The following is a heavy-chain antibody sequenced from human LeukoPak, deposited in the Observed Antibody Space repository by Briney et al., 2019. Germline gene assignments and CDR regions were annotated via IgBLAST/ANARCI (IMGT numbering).Heavy chain of an antibody. CDR2: IRYDGSNK. Sequence: PGGSLRLSCAASGFTFSSYAMSWVRQAPGKGLEWVAFIRYDGSNKYYADSVKGRFTISRDNSKNTLYLQMNTLRAEDTAVFYCAKAWSGNYYYHYMDVWGKGTTVTVSS. V-gene: IGHV3-30*02. CDR3: AKAWSGNYYYHYMDV. D-gene: IGHD3-3*01. J-gene: IGHJ6*03. CDR1: GFTFSSYA.